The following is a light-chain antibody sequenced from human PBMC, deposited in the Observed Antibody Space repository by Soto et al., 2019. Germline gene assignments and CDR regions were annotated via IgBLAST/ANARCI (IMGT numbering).Light chain of an antibody. J-gene: IGLJ1*01. CDR2: DES. CDR3: SSYTSSSTDV. V-gene: IGLV2-14*01. CDR1: SSEVGGYNY. Sequence: QSVLTQPASVSGSPGQSIAISCTGTSSEVGGYNYVSWYQQQPGKAPKIMNYDESNRPSGVSNSFSGSKSGNTASLTFSGFQAEDEADYYCSSYTSSSTDVFGTGTKVTV.